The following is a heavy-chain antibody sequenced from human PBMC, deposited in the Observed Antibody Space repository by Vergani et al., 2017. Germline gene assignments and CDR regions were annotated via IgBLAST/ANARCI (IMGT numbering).Heavy chain of an antibody. D-gene: IGHD2-15*01. CDR2: IHTSGST. V-gene: IGHV4-61*02. Sequence: QVQLQESGPGLVKPSQTLSLTCTVSGGSINSHNYYWSWIRQPAGKGLEWIGRIHTSGSTNYNPSLKSRVTMSEDTSKNQFSLNLTSVTAADTAVYFCARGSCLGGSWYTPRFDYWGQGILVTVSS. CDR1: GGSINSHNYY. CDR3: ARGSCLGGSWYTPRFDY. J-gene: IGHJ4*02.